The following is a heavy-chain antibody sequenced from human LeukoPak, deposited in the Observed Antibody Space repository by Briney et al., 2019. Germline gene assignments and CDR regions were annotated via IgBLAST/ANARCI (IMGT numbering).Heavy chain of an antibody. V-gene: IGHV4-34*01. CDR2: INHSGST. D-gene: IGHD2-15*01. CDR1: GGSFSGYY. CDR3: AREGPVLVVPRVRGFDP. Sequence: SETLSLTCAVYGGSFSGYYWSWLRQPPGKGLEWIGEINHSGSTNYNPSLKSRVTIAVDTSKNQFSLKLSSVTAADTAVYYCAREGPVLVVPRVRGFDPWGQGTLVTVSS. J-gene: IGHJ5*02.